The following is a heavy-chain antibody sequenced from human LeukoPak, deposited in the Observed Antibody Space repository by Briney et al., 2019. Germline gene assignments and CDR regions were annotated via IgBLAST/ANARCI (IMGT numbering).Heavy chain of an antibody. D-gene: IGHD6-19*01. V-gene: IGHV3-21*01. J-gene: IGHJ3*02. CDR2: ISSSSSYI. Sequence: PGGSLRLSCAASGFTFSSYSMNWVRQAPGKGLEWVSSISSSSSYIYYADSVKGRFTISRDNAKNSLYLQMNSLRAEDTAVYYCAREWLVHFRAFDIWGQGTMVTVSS. CDR1: GFTFSSYS. CDR3: AREWLVHFRAFDI.